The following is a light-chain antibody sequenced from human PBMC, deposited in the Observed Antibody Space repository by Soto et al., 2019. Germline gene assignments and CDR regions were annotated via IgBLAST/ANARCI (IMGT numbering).Light chain of an antibody. CDR3: HQYNNWPPWT. Sequence: EVIMTQSPATLSVSPGQTATLSCRASQSVRRNLAWYQQKCGQAPRLLIYGASTRATGIPARFSGSGSGTEFTLTISSLQSEDFAVYYCHQYNNWPPWTFGLGTKV. CDR1: QSVRRN. V-gene: IGKV3-15*01. J-gene: IGKJ1*01. CDR2: GAS.